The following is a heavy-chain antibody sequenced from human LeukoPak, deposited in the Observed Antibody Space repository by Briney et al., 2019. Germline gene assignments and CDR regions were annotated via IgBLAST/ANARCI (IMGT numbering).Heavy chain of an antibody. J-gene: IGHJ3*02. CDR1: GYSISSGYY. CDR3: ARGFSAFDI. V-gene: IGHV4-38-2*02. D-gene: IGHD3-3*01. Sequence: SETLSLTCSVSGYSISSGYYWGWIRQPPGKGLEWIGNVYHSGTTYYNPSLKSRVTISEDTSKNQFSLRLTSVTAADTAVYYCARGFSAFDIWGLGTMVTVSS. CDR2: VYHSGTT.